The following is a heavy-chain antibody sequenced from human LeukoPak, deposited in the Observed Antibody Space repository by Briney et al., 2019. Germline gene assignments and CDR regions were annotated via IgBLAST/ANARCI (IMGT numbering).Heavy chain of an antibody. J-gene: IGHJ4*02. CDR2: MKEDGSDI. CDR1: GFSFSSYT. CDR3: ARDRSNGYYYYDY. D-gene: IGHD2-8*01. Sequence: GGSLRLSCVASGFSFSSYTMSWVRQAPGKGLEWVAKMKEDGSDIHYVDSVKGRFTICRDNAKNSLYLQMNSLRAEDTAVYYCARDRSNGYYYYDYWGQGTLVTVSS. V-gene: IGHV3-7*01.